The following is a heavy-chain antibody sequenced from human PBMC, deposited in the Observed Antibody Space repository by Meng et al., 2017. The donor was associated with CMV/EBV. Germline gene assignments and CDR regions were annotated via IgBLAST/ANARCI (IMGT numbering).Heavy chain of an antibody. CDR2: INPNSGGT. V-gene: IGHV1-2*02. J-gene: IGHJ5*02. D-gene: IGHD3-3*01. CDR3: ARSFGGQGRFLEWLGP. CDR1: GYPFTGYY. Sequence: ASVKVSCKASGYPFTGYYMHWVRQAPGQGLEWMGWINPNSGGTNYAQKFQGRVTMTRDTSISTAYMELSRLRSDDTAVYYCARSFGGQGRFLEWLGPWGQGTLVTVSS.